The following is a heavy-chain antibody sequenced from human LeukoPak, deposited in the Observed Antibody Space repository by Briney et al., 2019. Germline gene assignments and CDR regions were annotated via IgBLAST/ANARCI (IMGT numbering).Heavy chain of an antibody. D-gene: IGHD3-10*01. V-gene: IGHV4-34*01. CDR3: ARVGTKRSMVRGVISRRGAFDI. CDR1: GGSFSGYY. J-gene: IGHJ3*02. Sequence: PSETLSLTCAVYGGSFSGYYWSWIRQPPGKGLEWIGEINHSGSTNYNPSLKSRVTISVDTSKNQFSLKLSSVTAADTAVYYCARVGTKRSMVRGVISRRGAFDIWGQGTMVTVSS. CDR2: INHSGST.